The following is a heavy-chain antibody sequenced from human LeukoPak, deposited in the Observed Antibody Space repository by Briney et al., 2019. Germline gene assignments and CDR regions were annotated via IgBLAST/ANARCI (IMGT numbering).Heavy chain of an antibody. Sequence: ASVKVSCKASGGTFSSYAISWVRQAPGQGLEWMGVIIPIFGTANYAQKFQGRVTITTDESTSTAYMELSSLRSEDTAVYYCATYFFRAIPSNSYYFDYWGQGTLVTVSS. CDR1: GGTFSSYA. CDR2: IIPIFGTA. J-gene: IGHJ4*02. V-gene: IGHV1-69*05. CDR3: ATYFFRAIPSNSYYFDY. D-gene: IGHD4-11*01.